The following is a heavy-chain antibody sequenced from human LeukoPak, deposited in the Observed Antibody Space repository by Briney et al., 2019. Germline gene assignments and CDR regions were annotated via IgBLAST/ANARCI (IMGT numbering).Heavy chain of an antibody. D-gene: IGHD1-26*01. J-gene: IGHJ3*02. CDR2: IYTSGST. CDR3: ARDRHLIGRSGSLAFDAFDI. CDR1: GGSISSYY. V-gene: IGHV4-4*07. Sequence: SETLSLTCTVSGGSISSYYWSWIRQPAGKGLEWIGRIYTSGSTNYNPSLKSRVTMSVDTSKNQFSLKLSSVTAADTAVHYCARDRHLIGRSGSLAFDAFDIWGQGTMVTVSS.